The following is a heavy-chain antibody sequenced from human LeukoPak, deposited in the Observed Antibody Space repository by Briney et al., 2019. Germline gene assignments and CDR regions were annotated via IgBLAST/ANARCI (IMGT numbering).Heavy chain of an antibody. D-gene: IGHD3-22*01. J-gene: IGHJ4*02. CDR2: ISGYNGNT. CDR1: GYTFTSYA. CDR3: ARVVAMIDVN. Sequence: REASVKVSCKASGYTFTSYAISWVRQAPGQGLEWMGWISGYNGNTNYAQNLQGRVTMTTDTSTSTAYMELRSLRSDDTAVYYCARVVAMIDVNWGQGTLVTVSS. V-gene: IGHV1-18*01.